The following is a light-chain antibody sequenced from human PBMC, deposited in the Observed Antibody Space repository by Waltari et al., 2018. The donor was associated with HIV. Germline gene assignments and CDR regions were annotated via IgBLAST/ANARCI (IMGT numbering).Light chain of an antibody. CDR3: SSWDDSLNVV. CDR1: GSHLGSYT. J-gene: IGLJ2*01. Sequence: QAVLTQSPSTSGTPGQRVTISCSGSGSHLGSYTVNWYQQVPGTAPKLLIYFNDRRPSGVPDRFSGSKSVTSASLAIDGLQPEDEALYYCSSWDDSLNVVFGGGTMVTVL. V-gene: IGLV1-44*01. CDR2: FND.